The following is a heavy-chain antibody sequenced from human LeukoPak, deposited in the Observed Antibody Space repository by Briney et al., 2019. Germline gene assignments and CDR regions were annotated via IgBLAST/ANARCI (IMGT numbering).Heavy chain of an antibody. V-gene: IGHV1-18*01. CDR2: ISAYNGNT. J-gene: IGHJ2*01. Sequence: GASVKVSCKASGYTFTSYGISWVRQAPGQGLEWMGWISAYNGNTNYAQKLQGRVTMTTDTSTSTAYMELRSLRSDDTAVYYCARVKTHIVVVPAAIPYWYFDLWGRGTLVTVSS. D-gene: IGHD2-2*01. CDR1: GYTFTSYG. CDR3: ARVKTHIVVVPAAIPYWYFDL.